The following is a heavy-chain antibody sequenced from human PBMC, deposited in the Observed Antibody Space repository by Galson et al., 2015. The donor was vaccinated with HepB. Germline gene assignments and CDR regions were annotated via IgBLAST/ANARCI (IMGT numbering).Heavy chain of an antibody. Sequence: SLRLSCAASGFTVSSNYMSWVRQAPGKGLEWVSIIYSDGSTNNADSVKGRFTISRDNSKNTLYLQMNSLRAEDTAVYYCARGKGGYGFDYWGQGTLVTVSS. J-gene: IGHJ4*02. CDR3: ARGKGGYGFDY. V-gene: IGHV3-53*01. D-gene: IGHD5-18*01. CDR1: GFTVSSNY. CDR2: IYSDGST.